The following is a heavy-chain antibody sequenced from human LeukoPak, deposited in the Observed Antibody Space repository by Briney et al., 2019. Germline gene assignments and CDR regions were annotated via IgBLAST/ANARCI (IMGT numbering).Heavy chain of an antibody. D-gene: IGHD3-22*01. J-gene: IGHJ4*02. CDR1: GGSLSGYY. CDR3: ARGPRWYDCSGYYVPFDY. V-gene: IGHV4-34*01. CDR2: INHSGSS. Sequence: PSXTLSLTCAVYGGSLSGYYWRWLRQPPGKGGEGMGEINHSGSSNYNPSLKSGVTISVDKRKKKISQKMRYRHAAHTAVYYCARGPRWYDCSGYYVPFDYWGQGTLVTVSS.